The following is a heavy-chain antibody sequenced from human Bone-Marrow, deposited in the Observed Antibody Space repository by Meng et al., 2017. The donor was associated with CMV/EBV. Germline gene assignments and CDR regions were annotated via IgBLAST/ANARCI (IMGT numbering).Heavy chain of an antibody. CDR2: INPNSGGT. Sequence: SVKVSCKASGSIFSGYYIHWVRQAPGEGPEWMGWINPNSGGTVYAQKFKGRVTMTRDTSISTAYVELSRLRSDDTAVYYCARGPKVQLVIDYWGQGTLVTVSS. D-gene: IGHD6-13*01. V-gene: IGHV1-2*02. CDR3: ARGPKVQLVIDY. CDR1: GSIFSGYY. J-gene: IGHJ4*02.